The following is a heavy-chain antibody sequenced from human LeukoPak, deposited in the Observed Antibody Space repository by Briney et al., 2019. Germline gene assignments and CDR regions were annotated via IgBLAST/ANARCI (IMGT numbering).Heavy chain of an antibody. Sequence: SETLSLTCTVSGGSITSYYWSWIRQPPGKGLEWIGYIYYSGSTNYNPSLKSRVTISVDTSKNQFSLKLSSVTAADTAVYYCARQSTFYSGYIYWFDPWGQGTLVTVSS. V-gene: IGHV4-59*01. CDR1: GGSITSYY. D-gene: IGHD5-18*01. J-gene: IGHJ5*02. CDR3: ARQSTFYSGYIYWFDP. CDR2: IYYSGST.